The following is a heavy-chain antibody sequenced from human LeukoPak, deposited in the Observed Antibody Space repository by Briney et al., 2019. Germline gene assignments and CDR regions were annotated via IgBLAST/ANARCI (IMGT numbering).Heavy chain of an antibody. CDR2: ISAYNGNT. V-gene: IGHV1-18*01. CDR1: GYTFTNFG. Sequence: ASVKVSCKASGYTFTNFGISWVRQAPGQGLEWMGWISAYNGNTNYAQRLQGRVTMTTDTSTSTAYMELRSLRSDDTAVYYCAEDGLSGSYSLDYWGQGTLVTVSS. CDR3: AEDGLSGSYSLDY. D-gene: IGHD1-26*01. J-gene: IGHJ4*02.